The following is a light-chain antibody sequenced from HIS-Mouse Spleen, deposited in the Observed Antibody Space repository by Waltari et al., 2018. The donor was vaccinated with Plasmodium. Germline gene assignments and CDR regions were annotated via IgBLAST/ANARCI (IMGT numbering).Light chain of an antibody. V-gene: IGKV3-11*01. Sequence: EIVLTQSPATLSLSPGERAPLPCRASQSVSSYLAWYQQKPGQAPRLLIYAASNKAPGIPARFSGSGSGTDFTLTISSLEPEDFAVYYCQQRSNWPPLTFGGGTKVEIK. CDR2: AAS. CDR1: QSVSSY. J-gene: IGKJ4*01. CDR3: QQRSNWPPLT.